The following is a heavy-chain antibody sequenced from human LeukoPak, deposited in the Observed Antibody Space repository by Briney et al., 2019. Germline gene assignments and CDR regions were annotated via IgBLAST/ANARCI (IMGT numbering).Heavy chain of an antibody. CDR3: ARDLYYGDYDWFDP. CDR2: IYTSGST. CDR1: GGSISSYY. J-gene: IGHJ5*02. D-gene: IGHD4-17*01. Sequence: SETLSLTCTVSGGSISSYYWSWIRQPAGKGLEWIGRIYTSGSTNYNPSLKSRVTMSVDTSKNQFSLKLSSVTAADTAVYYCARDLYYGDYDWFDPWGQGTLVTASS. V-gene: IGHV4-4*07.